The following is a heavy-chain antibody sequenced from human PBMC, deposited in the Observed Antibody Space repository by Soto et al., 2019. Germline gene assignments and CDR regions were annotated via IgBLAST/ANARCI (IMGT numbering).Heavy chain of an antibody. V-gene: IGHV3-30*18. D-gene: IGHD4-17*01. Sequence: GGSLRLSCAASGFTFSSYGMHWVRQAPGKGLEWVAVISYDGSNKYYADSVKGRFTISRDNSKNTLYLQMNSLRAEDTAVYYCAKRRGYGDYGRGISPDYWGQGTLVTVSS. J-gene: IGHJ4*02. CDR3: AKRRGYGDYGRGISPDY. CDR2: ISYDGSNK. CDR1: GFTFSSYG.